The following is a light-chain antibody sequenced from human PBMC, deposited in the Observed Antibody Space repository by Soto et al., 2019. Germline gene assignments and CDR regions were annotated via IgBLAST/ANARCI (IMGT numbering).Light chain of an antibody. CDR2: AAS. CDR3: QQSYSTLWT. Sequence: DIQMTQSPSSLSASVGDIVTTNFRASQSISSYLNWYQQKPGKAPKLLIYAASSLQSGVPSRFSGSGSGTDFTLTISSLQPEDFATYYCQQSYSTLWTFGQGTKVDIK. V-gene: IGKV1-39*01. CDR1: QSISSY. J-gene: IGKJ1*01.